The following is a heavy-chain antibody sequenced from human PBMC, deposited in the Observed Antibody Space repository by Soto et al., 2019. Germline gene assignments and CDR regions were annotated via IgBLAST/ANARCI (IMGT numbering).Heavy chain of an antibody. V-gene: IGHV3-33*01. Sequence: GGSLRLSCVASGFTFSSYGMHWVRQAPGKGLEWVAVIWYDGSNKYHADSVMGRFTISRDNSKNTLYLQMNSLRAEDTAVYYCARSVVVPAALDYWGQGTLVTVSS. CDR3: ARSVVVPAALDY. CDR2: IWYDGSNK. D-gene: IGHD2-2*01. J-gene: IGHJ4*02. CDR1: GFTFSSYG.